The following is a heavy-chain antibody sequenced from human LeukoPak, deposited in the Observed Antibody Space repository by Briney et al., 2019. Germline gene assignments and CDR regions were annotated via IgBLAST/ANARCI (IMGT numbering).Heavy chain of an antibody. V-gene: IGHV1-69*05. CDR2: IIPIFGTA. CDR1: GGTFSSYA. D-gene: IGHD6-19*01. CDR3: AGAQQWSYAFDI. J-gene: IGHJ3*02. Sequence: ASVKVSCKASGGTFSSYAISWVRQAPGQGLEWMGGIIPIFGTANYAQKFQGRVTITTDESTSTAYMELSSLRSEDTAVYYCAGAQQWSYAFDIWGQGTMVTVSS.